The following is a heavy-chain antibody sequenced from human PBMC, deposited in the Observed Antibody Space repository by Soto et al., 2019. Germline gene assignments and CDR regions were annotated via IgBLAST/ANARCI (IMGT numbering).Heavy chain of an antibody. V-gene: IGHV3-15*07. D-gene: IGHD3-22*01. Sequence: GGSLRLSCAASGFTFTNAWINWVRQAPGKGLEWVGRIKSKTDGGTTDYAEPVKGRFAISRDDSNNMVYLQMNSLKIEDTAVYYCITDSYSTIIIVRFDYWGHENLVTVSS. CDR2: IKSKTDGGTT. CDR1: GFTFTNAW. J-gene: IGHJ4*01. CDR3: ITDSYSTIIIVRFDY.